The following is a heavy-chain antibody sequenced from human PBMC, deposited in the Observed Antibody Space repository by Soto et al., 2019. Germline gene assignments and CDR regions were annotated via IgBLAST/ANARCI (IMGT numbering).Heavy chain of an antibody. V-gene: IGHV3-33*01. CDR2: LWYDGTTK. Sequence: QVVESGGGVVQPGRSLTLSCATSGFTFRSCGLHWVRQAPGKGLEWVAVLWYDGTTKYYSDSAKGRFIISRDNSKNTLYLQMNSVRVEDTGVYYCVRDRGRTDYRNNDIFAIWGQGTKVTVSS. CDR1: GFTFRSCG. J-gene: IGHJ3*02. CDR3: VRDRGRTDYRNNDIFAI. D-gene: IGHD3-10*01.